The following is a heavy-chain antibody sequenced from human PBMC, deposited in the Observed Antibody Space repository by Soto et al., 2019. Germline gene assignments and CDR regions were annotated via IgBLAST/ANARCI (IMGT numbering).Heavy chain of an antibody. CDR2: IIPIFGTA. Sequence: VASVKVSCKASGGTFSSYAISWVRQAPGQGLEWMGGIIPIFGTANYAQKFQGRVTITADESTSTAYMELSSLRSEDTAVYYCARGIAVAGPYYFDYWGQGTLVTVSS. CDR1: GGTFSSYA. D-gene: IGHD6-19*01. CDR3: ARGIAVAGPYYFDY. J-gene: IGHJ4*02. V-gene: IGHV1-69*13.